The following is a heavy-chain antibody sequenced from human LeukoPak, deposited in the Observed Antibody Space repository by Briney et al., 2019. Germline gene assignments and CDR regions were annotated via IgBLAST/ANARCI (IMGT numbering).Heavy chain of an antibody. Sequence: GGSLRLSCAASGFAVSGNYMSWVRQAPGKGLEWVSLIYRDGSLYYADSVKGRFTISRDNSINTLYLQMNSLRAEDTAVYYCARDQNSAYHLGYWGQGTLVTVSS. CDR2: IYRDGSL. CDR3: ARDQNSAYHLGY. V-gene: IGHV3-66*01. CDR1: GFAVSGNY. J-gene: IGHJ4*02. D-gene: IGHD3-22*01.